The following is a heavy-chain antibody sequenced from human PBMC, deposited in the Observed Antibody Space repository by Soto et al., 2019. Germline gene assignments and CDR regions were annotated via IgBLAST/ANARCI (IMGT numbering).Heavy chain of an antibody. Sequence: EVQLVESGGGLVQPGGSLRLTCTASGFRFSNYYMDWVRQLPGKGLEWVGGTRNKANNDASDYAPSLKGRIPISRHDSEVSMSLKGNSVTIEDTGVYYYAGDTEESYDFWGQGALVTVSS. CDR2: TRNKANNDAS. J-gene: IGHJ5*01. V-gene: IGHV3-72*01. CDR1: GFRFSNYY. CDR3: AGDTEESYDF. D-gene: IGHD1-26*01.